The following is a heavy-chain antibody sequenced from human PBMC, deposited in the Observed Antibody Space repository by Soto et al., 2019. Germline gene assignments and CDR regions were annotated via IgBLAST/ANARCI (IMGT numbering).Heavy chain of an antibody. CDR3: ARNGSY. J-gene: IGHJ4*02. CDR1: GVSITTTSYY. V-gene: IGHV4-39*02. CDR2: VYFSGTT. Sequence: SLSLTCTVSGVSITTTSYYWGWIRQPPGKGLEWIGSVYFSGTTYYNPSLKSRVTISVDTSKNHFSLRLSSVTAADTAIYYCARNGSYWGQGNLVTVSS.